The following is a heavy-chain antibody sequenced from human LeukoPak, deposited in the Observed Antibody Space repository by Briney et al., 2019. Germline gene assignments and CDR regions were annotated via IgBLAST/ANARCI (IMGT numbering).Heavy chain of an antibody. CDR1: GFTFSSYS. CDR2: ISSSSSYI. J-gene: IGHJ4*02. CDR3: ARDSLKSRTSRYSN. D-gene: IGHD4-11*01. Sequence: GGSLRLSCAASGFTFSSYSMNWVRQAPGKGLEWVSSISSSSSYIYYADSVKGRFTISRDNAKNSLYLQMNSLRAEDTAVYYCARDSLKSRTSRYSNWGQGTLVTVSS. V-gene: IGHV3-21*01.